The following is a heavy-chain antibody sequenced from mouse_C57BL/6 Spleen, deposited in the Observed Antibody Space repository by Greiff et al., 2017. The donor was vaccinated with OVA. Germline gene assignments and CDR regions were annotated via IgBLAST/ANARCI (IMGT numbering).Heavy chain of an antibody. J-gene: IGHJ1*03. CDR2: IYPGSGNT. CDR1: GYSFTSYY. D-gene: IGHD4-1*01. V-gene: IGHV1-66*01. CDR3: ARNWGDWYFDV. Sequence: QVQLQQSGPELVKPGASVKISCKASGYSFTSYYIHWVKQRPGQGLEWIGWIYPGSGNTKYNEKFKGKATLTADTSSSTAYMQLSSLTSEDSAVYYCARNWGDWYFDVWGTGTTVTVSS.